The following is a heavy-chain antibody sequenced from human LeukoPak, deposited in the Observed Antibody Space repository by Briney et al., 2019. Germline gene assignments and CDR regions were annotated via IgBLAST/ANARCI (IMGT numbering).Heavy chain of an antibody. CDR2: SNPDSGDT. CDR1: GYTFTNYY. J-gene: IGHJ2*01. CDR3: ARDTGWEVSLKYFDF. V-gene: IGHV1-2*05. D-gene: IGHD1-26*01. Sequence: ASVKVSCKASGYTFTNYYIHWVRQAPGQGLEWMGRSNPDSGDTDYAQKFQGRVTMTRDTSITTAYMELSRLTSDDTVVYYCARDTGWEVSLKYFDFWGRGTLVTVSS.